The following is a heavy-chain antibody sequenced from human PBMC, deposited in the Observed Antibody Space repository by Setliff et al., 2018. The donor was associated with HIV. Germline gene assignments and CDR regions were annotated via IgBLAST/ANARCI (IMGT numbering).Heavy chain of an antibody. J-gene: IGHJ3*02. V-gene: IGHV5-51*01. D-gene: IGHD3-22*01. CDR2: IHPGDSDT. Sequence: GESLKISCKGSANSFDHSWIGWVRQMPGKGLEWMGIIHPGDSDTRYSPSFQGQVTISADKSLSTAYLQWTSLKASDTAMFYCARPRVADYFDSTGYYLPYAFDIWGQGTMVTVS. CDR3: ARPRVADYFDSTGYYLPYAFDI. CDR1: ANSFDHSW.